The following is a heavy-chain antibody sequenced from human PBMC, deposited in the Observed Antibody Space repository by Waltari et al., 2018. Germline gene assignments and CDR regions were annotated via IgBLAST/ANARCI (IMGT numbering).Heavy chain of an antibody. CDR3: AKVRSSGPRYFDY. D-gene: IGHD3-22*01. V-gene: IGHV3-30*07. CDR1: GFTFRSQS. Sequence: QVQLVESGGGVVQPGRSLRLSCAASGFTFRSQSMHWVRQAPGKGLEWLAIISYDGSNKYYSDSVKGRFTISRDKSKSTLYLQMNSLGAEHTAVYYCAKVRSSGPRYFDYWGQLTLFTVSS. J-gene: IGHJ4*02. CDR2: ISYDGSNK.